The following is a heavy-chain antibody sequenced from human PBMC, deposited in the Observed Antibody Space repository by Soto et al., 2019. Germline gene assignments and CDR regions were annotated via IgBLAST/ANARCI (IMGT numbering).Heavy chain of an antibody. J-gene: IGHJ5*02. Sequence: ASVKVSCKASGYTFTSYDINWVRQATGQGLEWMGWMNPNSGNTGYAQKFQGRVTMTRNTSISTAYMELSSLRSEDTAVYYCARALYYYDSSGYCPGRYDPWGQGTRVTVPS. V-gene: IGHV1-8*01. D-gene: IGHD3-22*01. CDR1: GYTFTSYD. CDR2: MNPNSGNT. CDR3: ARALYYYDSSGYCPGRYDP.